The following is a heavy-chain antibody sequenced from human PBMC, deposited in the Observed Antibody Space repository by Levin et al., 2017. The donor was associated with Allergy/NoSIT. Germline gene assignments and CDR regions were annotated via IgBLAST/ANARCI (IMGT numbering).Heavy chain of an antibody. J-gene: IGHJ4*02. Sequence: SQTLSLTCTVSGGSISSYYWSWIRQPAGKGLEWIGRIYTSGSTNYNPSLKSRVTMSVDTSKNQFSLKLSSVTAADTAVYYCARDGGHLLTFGYSSGWYSIWGQGTLVTVSS. CDR1: GGSISSYY. CDR3: ARDGGHLLTFGYSSGWYSI. CDR2: IYTSGST. V-gene: IGHV4-4*07. D-gene: IGHD6-19*01.